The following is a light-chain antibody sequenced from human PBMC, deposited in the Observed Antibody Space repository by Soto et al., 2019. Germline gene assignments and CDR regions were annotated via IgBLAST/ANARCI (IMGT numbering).Light chain of an antibody. V-gene: IGKV3-15*01. J-gene: IGKJ1*01. CDR1: QSVSNN. Sequence: EVIMTQSPATLSVSPGERVTLSCRTSQSVSNNLAWYQQRPGQPPRLLISGASSRAAGIPARFSGSGSGTEFTLTISNLQSEDSAVYYCQQYNNWPRAFGQGTKVEIK. CDR3: QQYNNWPRA. CDR2: GAS.